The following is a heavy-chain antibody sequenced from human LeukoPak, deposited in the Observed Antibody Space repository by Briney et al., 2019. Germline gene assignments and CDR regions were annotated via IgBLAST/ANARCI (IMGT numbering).Heavy chain of an antibody. V-gene: IGHV1-69*13. CDR2: IIPIFGTA. CDR1: GGTFISYA. J-gene: IGHJ5*02. Sequence: ASVKVSCKASGGTFISYAISWVRQAPGQGLEWMGGIIPIFGTANYAQKFQGRGTITADESKRKAYMELSSLRSEDTAVYYCARGVNYDFWSGYKIHQNWFDPWGQGTLITVSS. D-gene: IGHD3-3*01. CDR3: ARGVNYDFWSGYKIHQNWFDP.